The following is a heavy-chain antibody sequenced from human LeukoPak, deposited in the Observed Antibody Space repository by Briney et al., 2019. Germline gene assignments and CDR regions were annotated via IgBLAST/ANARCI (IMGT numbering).Heavy chain of an antibody. CDR2: INPSGGST. Sequence: ASVKVSCKASGYTFTGYYMHWVRQAPGQGLEWMGIINPSGGSTSYAQKFQGRVTMTRDTSTSTVYMELSSLRSEDTAVYYCARDLGYYDFWSGYSHFDYWGQGTLVTVSS. CDR1: GYTFTGYY. J-gene: IGHJ4*02. D-gene: IGHD3-3*01. V-gene: IGHV1-46*01. CDR3: ARDLGYYDFWSGYSHFDY.